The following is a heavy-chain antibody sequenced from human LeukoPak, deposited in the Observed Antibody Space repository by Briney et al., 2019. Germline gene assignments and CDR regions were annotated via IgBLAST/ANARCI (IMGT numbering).Heavy chain of an antibody. CDR2: IIPIFGTA. CDR1: GGTFSSYA. J-gene: IGHJ6*03. CDR3: ARDHPRYGSGSYGPNYMDV. Sequence: SVKVSCKASGGTFSSYAISWVRQAPGQGLEWMGGIIPIFGTANYAQKFQGRVTITADESTSTAYMELSSLRSEDTAVYYCARDHPRYGSGSYGPNYMDVWGKGTTVTVSS. D-gene: IGHD3-10*01. V-gene: IGHV1-69*01.